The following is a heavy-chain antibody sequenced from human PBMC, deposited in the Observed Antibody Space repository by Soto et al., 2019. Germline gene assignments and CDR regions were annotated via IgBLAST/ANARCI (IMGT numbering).Heavy chain of an antibody. CDR3: ARDTGRASADL. CDR2: ISHTDDRT. J-gene: IGHJ5*02. V-gene: IGHV3-48*03. Sequence: PGGSLRLSXTASGFTFSYFEMNWVRQAPGEGLERVAFISHTDDRTDYADSVWGRFTFSRDYAKNSLYLHMTRLRVDDTGIYYCARDTGRASADLWGQGTLVTVSS. CDR1: GFTFSYFE. D-gene: IGHD1-26*01.